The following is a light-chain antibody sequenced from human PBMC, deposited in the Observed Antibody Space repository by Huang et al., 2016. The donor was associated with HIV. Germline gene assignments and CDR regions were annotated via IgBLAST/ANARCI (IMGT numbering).Light chain of an antibody. CDR3: QQYGRSPPLT. Sequence: EIVLTQSPGTLALFPGERAILSCRASQSTSSSYLAWYQQKRGQPPRLLISAASRRATGISDRVSGSGSGSDFTLTISRLEPEDFAVYFCQQYGRSPPLTFGGGTKVEMK. CDR1: QSTSSSY. CDR2: AAS. J-gene: IGKJ4*01. V-gene: IGKV3-20*01.